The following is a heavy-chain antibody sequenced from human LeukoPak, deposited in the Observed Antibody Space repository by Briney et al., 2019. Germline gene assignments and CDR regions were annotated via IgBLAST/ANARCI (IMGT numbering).Heavy chain of an antibody. CDR1: GFTFSSYA. CDR3: MEGAV. Sequence: GGSLRLSCAASGFTFSSYAMSWVRQAPGKGLEWVSGTSGSGGHTYYADSVKGRSTISRDNSKNTLYLQMNRLGAEDTAIYYCMEGAVWGQGTLVTVSS. V-gene: IGHV3-23*01. J-gene: IGHJ4*02. CDR2: TSGSGGHT.